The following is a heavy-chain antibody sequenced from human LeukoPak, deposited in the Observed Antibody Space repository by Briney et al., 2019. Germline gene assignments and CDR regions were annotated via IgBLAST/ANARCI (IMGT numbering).Heavy chain of an antibody. V-gene: IGHV3-30-3*01. J-gene: IGHJ3*02. Sequence: PGGSLRLSCAAPGFTFSSYTMHWVRQAPGMGLEWVAVISYDGSNKNYADSVKGRFTISRDNSKNTLYLQMNSLRVEDTAVYYCARGPLYDLDDAFDIWGQGTMVTVSS. D-gene: IGHD3/OR15-3a*01. CDR2: ISYDGSNK. CDR3: ARGPLYDLDDAFDI. CDR1: GFTFSSYT.